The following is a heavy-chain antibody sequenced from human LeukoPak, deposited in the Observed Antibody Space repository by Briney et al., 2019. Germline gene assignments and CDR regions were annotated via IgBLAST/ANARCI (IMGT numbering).Heavy chain of an antibody. Sequence: PSQTLSLTCTVSGGSISSGDYYWSWIRQPPGKGLEWIGYIYYSGSTYYNPSLKSQVTISVDTSKNQFSLKLSSVTAADTAVYYCAGDGSYGSGSPGFDPWGQGTLVTVSS. J-gene: IGHJ5*02. CDR3: AGDGSYGSGSPGFDP. D-gene: IGHD3-10*01. CDR2: IYYSGST. V-gene: IGHV4-30-4*01. CDR1: GGSISSGDYY.